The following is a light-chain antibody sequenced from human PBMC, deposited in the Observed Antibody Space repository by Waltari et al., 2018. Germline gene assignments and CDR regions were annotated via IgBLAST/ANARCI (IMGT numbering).Light chain of an antibody. CDR2: KAS. CDR1: QSISSW. Sequence: DIQMTQSPSTLSASVGDRVTISCRASQSISSWLAWYQQKPGKAPKLLISKASTLESGVPSRFSGSGSGTEFTLTISSLQPDDFATYYCQQYKAYPYTFGQGTKLEIK. J-gene: IGKJ2*01. V-gene: IGKV1-5*03. CDR3: QQYKAYPYT.